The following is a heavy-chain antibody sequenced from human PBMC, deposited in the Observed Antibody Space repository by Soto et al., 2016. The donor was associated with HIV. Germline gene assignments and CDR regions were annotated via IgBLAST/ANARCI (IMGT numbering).Heavy chain of an antibody. J-gene: IGHJ6*02. D-gene: IGHD3-10*01. CDR2: ISPIFGTA. CDR3: GRDRASSGSYYSANYYGMDV. CDR1: GGTFSSYV. Sequence: QVQLVQSGAEVKKPGSSVKVSCKGSGGTFSSYVISWVRQAPGQGLEWMGGISPIFGTANYAQKFQGRVTITADESTSTAYMELTSLRSEDTAVYYCGRDRASSGSYYSANYYGMDVWGQGTTVTVSS. V-gene: IGHV1-69*01.